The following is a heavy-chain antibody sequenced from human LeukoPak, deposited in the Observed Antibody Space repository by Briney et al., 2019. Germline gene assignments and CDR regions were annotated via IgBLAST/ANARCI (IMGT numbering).Heavy chain of an antibody. Sequence: GGSLRLSCAASGFTFSNYAMTWVRQAPGKGLEWVSTISGSAGSTYYADSVKGRFTISRDNSKNTLYLQVNSLRAEDTAVYYCARPYGSGTFDPWGQGTLVTVSS. V-gene: IGHV3-23*01. CDR1: GFTFSNYA. J-gene: IGHJ5*02. CDR3: ARPYGSGTFDP. CDR2: ISGSAGST. D-gene: IGHD3-10*01.